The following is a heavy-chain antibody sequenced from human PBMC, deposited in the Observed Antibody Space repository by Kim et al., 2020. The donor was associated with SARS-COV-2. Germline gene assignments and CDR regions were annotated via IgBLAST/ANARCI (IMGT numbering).Heavy chain of an antibody. CDR3: AADRVTPRRSYYYYYMDV. D-gene: IGHD4-4*01. CDR1: GFTFTSSA. Sequence: SVKVSCKASGFTFTSSAMQWVRQARGQRLEWIGWIVVGSGNTNYAQKFQERVTITRDMSTSTAYMELSSLRSEDTAVYYCAADRVTPRRSYYYYYMDVWGKGTTVTVSS. V-gene: IGHV1-58*02. J-gene: IGHJ6*03. CDR2: IVVGSGNT.